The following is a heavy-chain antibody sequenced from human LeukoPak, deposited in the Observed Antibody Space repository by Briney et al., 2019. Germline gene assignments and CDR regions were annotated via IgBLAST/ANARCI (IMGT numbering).Heavy chain of an antibody. J-gene: IGHJ4*02. Sequence: GGSLRLSCAASGFTFTNYGLHWVRQAPGKGLEWVAFIRYDGSDKYYADSVKGRFAISRDNSKNTLYLQMNSLRAEDTAVYYCAKVPTGSYDSSGFDSWGQGTLVTVSS. CDR3: AKVPTGSYDSSGFDS. V-gene: IGHV3-30*02. CDR2: IRYDGSDK. D-gene: IGHD3-22*01. CDR1: GFTFTNYG.